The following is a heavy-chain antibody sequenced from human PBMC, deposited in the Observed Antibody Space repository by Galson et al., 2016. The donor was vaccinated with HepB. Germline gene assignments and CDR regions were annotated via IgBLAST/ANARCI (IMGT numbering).Heavy chain of an antibody. V-gene: IGHV3-53*01. CDR1: GFTVSDNY. Sequence: SLRLSCAASGFTVSDNYMSWVRQAPGKGLEWVSIIYSAGDTYYADSVKGRFTVSRDDSKNFLYLPMTSLRPEDTAVYYCARDTDSGSRADRWGQGTLVTVSS. CDR3: ARDTDSGSRADR. CDR2: IYSAGDT. D-gene: IGHD6-25*01. J-gene: IGHJ4*02.